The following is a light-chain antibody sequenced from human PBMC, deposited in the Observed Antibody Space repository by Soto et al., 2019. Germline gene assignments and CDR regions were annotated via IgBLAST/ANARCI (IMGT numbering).Light chain of an antibody. CDR2: WAS. V-gene: IGKV1-33*01. Sequence: DIQMTQSPSSLSASVGDRVTITCQASQDISNYLNWYQQKPGQPPKLLLYWASNRESGVPDRFSGSGSGTDFTLTISSLQPEDVAVYFCQQYYSTPLTFGGGTKVEIK. J-gene: IGKJ4*01. CDR3: QQYYSTPLT. CDR1: QDISNY.